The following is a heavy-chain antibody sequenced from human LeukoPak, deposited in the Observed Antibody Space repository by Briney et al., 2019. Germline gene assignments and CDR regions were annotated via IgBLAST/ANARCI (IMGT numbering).Heavy chain of an antibody. CDR2: IKQDGSEK. V-gene: IGHV3-7*04. CDR3: ARDTRWGGEDFDY. CDR1: GFTFSSYW. J-gene: IGHJ4*02. D-gene: IGHD2-2*01. Sequence: GGSLRLSCAAFGFTFSSYWMSWVRQAPGKGLEWVANIKQDGSEKYYVDSVKGRFTISRDNAKNSLYLQMNSLRVEDTAVYYCARDTRWGGEDFDYWGQGTLVTVSS.